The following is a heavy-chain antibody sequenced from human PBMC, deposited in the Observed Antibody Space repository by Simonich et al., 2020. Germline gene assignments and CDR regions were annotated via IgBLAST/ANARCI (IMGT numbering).Heavy chain of an antibody. CDR3: ARQRVLMVYAIDY. CDR1: GGSISSSSYY. J-gene: IGHJ4*02. V-gene: IGHV4-39*01. Sequence: QLQLQESGPGLVKPSETLSLTCTVSGGSISSSSYYWGWIRQPPGKGLGWIGSIYYGGGTYYNPSLKSRVTISVDTSKNQFSLKLSSVTAADTAVYYCARQRVLMVYAIDYWGQGTLVTVSS. CDR2: IYYGGGT. D-gene: IGHD2-8*01.